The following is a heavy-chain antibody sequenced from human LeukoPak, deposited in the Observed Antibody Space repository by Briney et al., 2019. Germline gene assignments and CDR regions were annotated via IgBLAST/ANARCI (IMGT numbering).Heavy chain of an antibody. CDR2: ISRSGRDI. CDR3: ARRGTSSSWAHFDY. Sequence: GGSLRLSCAGSGFTFSHAWMSWVRQAPGKGLEWVSSISRSGRDIYYADSVRGRFTISRDNARDSLYLQMNSLGAEDTAVYYCARRGTSSSWAHFDYWGQGTLVTVSS. D-gene: IGHD6-13*01. J-gene: IGHJ4*02. V-gene: IGHV3-21*04. CDR1: GFTFSHAW.